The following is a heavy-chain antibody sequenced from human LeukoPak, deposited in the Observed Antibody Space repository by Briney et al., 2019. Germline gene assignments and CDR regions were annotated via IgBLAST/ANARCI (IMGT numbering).Heavy chain of an antibody. V-gene: IGHV1-18*01. D-gene: IGHD4-17*01. CDR3: ARDSPYGDYVKDYYGMDV. CDR1: GYTFTSYG. CDR2: ISAYNGNT. J-gene: IGHJ6*02. Sequence: GASVKVSCKASGYTFTSYGISWVRQAPGQGLEWMGWISAYNGNTNYAQKLQGRVTMTTDTSTSTAYMELRSLRSDDTAVYHCARDSPYGDYVKDYYGMDVWGQGTTVTVSS.